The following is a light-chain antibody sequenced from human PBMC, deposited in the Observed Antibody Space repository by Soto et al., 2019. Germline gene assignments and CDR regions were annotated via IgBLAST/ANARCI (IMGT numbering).Light chain of an antibody. V-gene: IGKV3-20*01. J-gene: IGKJ2*01. Sequence: EIVLTQSPGTLSLSPGERATLSCRASQTISSTYLAWYQQTPGQAPMLLIFGASTRATGTPDRFSGSGSGKDFTLTISRLEPEDFAVYYCQQYGGSPRYTFGQGTKLEIK. CDR2: GAS. CDR3: QQYGGSPRYT. CDR1: QTISSTY.